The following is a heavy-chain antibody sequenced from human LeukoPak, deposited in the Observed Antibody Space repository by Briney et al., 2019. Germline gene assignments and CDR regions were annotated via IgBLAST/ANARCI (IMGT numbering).Heavy chain of an antibody. Sequence: GGSLRLSCAASGFTFDDHGMNWVRQAPGKGLEWVSGISDAGGSTHYAGFVKGRFTISRDNSRNTLYLQMNSLRAEDTAVYYCAKDRGSYYFDYWGQGTLVTVSS. CDR3: AKDRGSYYFDY. CDR2: ISDAGGST. CDR1: GFTFDDHG. D-gene: IGHD1-26*01. V-gene: IGHV3-23*01. J-gene: IGHJ4*02.